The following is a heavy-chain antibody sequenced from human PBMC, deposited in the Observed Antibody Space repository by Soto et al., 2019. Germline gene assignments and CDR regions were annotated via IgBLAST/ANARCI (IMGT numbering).Heavy chain of an antibody. V-gene: IGHV4-31*03. D-gene: IGHD6-6*01. CDR3: ARSSMATLSYQGLDY. J-gene: IGHJ4*02. CDR2: IYYSGST. CDR1: GGSISGGGYY. Sequence: SETLSLTCLVSGGSISGGGYYWSWIRQHPGKGLEWIGYIYYSGSTYYNPSLKRRVTISVDTSKNQFSLKVNSVTAADTAVYFCARSSMATLSYQGLDYWGQGILVTVSS.